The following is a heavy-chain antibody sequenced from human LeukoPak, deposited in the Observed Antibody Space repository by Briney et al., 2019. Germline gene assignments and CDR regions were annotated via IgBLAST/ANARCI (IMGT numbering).Heavy chain of an antibody. CDR2: ITSSSSYI. Sequence: PGGSLRLSCVASGFTFSSYSMNWVRQAPGKGLEWVSSITSSSSYIYYTDSVKGRFTISRDNAKNSLYLQMNSLRVEDTAVYYCARGYSSSSPYYYYYMDVWGKGTTVTVSS. CDR3: ARGYSSSSPYYYYYMDV. D-gene: IGHD6-6*01. J-gene: IGHJ6*03. CDR1: GFTFSSYS. V-gene: IGHV3-21*01.